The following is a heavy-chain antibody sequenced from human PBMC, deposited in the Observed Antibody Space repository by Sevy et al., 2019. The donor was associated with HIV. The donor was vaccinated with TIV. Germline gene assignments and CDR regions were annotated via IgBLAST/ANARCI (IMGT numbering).Heavy chain of an antibody. V-gene: IGHV3-48*03. D-gene: IGHD3-16*01. CDR2: VRTSGSIK. Sequence: GGSLRLSCAASGFTFSSYEMNWVRRAPGKGLEWVSYVRTSGSIKDYADSVKGRFTISRDNAKKPLYLQMNSLRAEDTAVYYCARVTVVYTPRGSMIASGAFDIWGQGTMVTVSS. CDR3: ARVTVVYTPRGSMIASGAFDI. CDR1: GFTFSSYE. J-gene: IGHJ3*02.